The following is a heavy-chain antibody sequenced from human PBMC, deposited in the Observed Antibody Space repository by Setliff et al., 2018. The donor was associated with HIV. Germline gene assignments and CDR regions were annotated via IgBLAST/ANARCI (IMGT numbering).Heavy chain of an antibody. J-gene: IGHJ4*02. CDR3: VSAGSGTRAPPRY. D-gene: IGHD1-1*01. CDR1: GGSFSGYY. CDR2: INHSGST. Sequence: KPSETLSLTCAVYGGSFSGYYWSWIRQPPGKGLEWIGEINHSGSTNYNPSLKSRVTISLDTSKNQFSLKLTSVTAADTAVYYCVSAGSGTRAPPRYWGQGTLVTV. V-gene: IGHV4-34*01.